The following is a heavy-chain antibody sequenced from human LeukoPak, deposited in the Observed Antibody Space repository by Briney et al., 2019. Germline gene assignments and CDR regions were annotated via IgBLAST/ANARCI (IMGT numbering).Heavy chain of an antibody. CDR2: IKQDGSEK. Sequence: GGSLRLSCAASGFTFSSYWMSWVRQAPGKGLEWVANIKQDGSEKYYVDSVKGRFTISRDNAKNSLYLQMNSLRAEDTAVYYCARDAQYYYDSSGYYRGYYYYYMDVWGKGTTVTVSS. CDR1: GFTFSSYW. J-gene: IGHJ6*03. CDR3: ARDAQYYYDSSGYYRGYYYYYMDV. D-gene: IGHD3-22*01. V-gene: IGHV3-7*01.